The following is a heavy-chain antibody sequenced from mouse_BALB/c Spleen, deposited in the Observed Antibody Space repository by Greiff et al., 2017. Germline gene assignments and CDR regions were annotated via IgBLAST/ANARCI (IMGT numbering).Heavy chain of an antibody. CDR3: AREEGYDGAMDY. Sequence: DVKLQESGPGLVKPSQSLSLTCSVTGYSITSGYYWNWIRQFPGNKLEWMGYISYDGSNNYNPSLKNRISITRDTSKNQFFLKLNSVTTEDTATYYCAREEGYDGAMDYWGQGTSVTVSS. CDR1: GYSITSGYY. J-gene: IGHJ4*01. CDR2: ISYDGSN. V-gene: IGHV3-6*02. D-gene: IGHD2-14*01.